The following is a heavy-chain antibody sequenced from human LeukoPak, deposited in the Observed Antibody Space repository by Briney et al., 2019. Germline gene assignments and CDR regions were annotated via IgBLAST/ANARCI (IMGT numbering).Heavy chain of an antibody. V-gene: IGHV3-64D*06. CDR2: ISSNGGST. CDR1: GFTFSTFA. D-gene: IGHD6-13*01. Sequence: GSLRLSCSASGFTFSTFAMHWVRQAPGKGLEYVSAISSNGGSTYYADSVKGRFTISRDNSKNTLYLQMSSLRPEDTAMYYCVNGDQSSWYRTLLYWGQGTLVTVSS. J-gene: IGHJ4*02. CDR3: VNGDQSSWYRTLLY.